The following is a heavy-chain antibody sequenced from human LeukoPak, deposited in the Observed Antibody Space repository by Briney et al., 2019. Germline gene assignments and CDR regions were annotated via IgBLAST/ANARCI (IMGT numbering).Heavy chain of an antibody. J-gene: IGHJ5*02. CDR1: GFTFTSYD. D-gene: IGHD1-20*01. CDR3: AKDLTGKTWAAAA. CDR2: ISYDGSKT. V-gene: IGHV3-30*18. Sequence: GRSLRLSCAASGFTFTSYDMHWVRHAPGKGLEWVAVISYDGSKTYYVDSVKGRFTISRDNSKNTLYPQMNSLRAEDAAVYYCAKDLTGKTWAAAAWGQGTLVTVSS.